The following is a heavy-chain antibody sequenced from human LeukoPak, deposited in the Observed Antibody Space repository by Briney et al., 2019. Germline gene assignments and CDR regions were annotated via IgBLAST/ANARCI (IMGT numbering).Heavy chain of an antibody. Sequence: SCKASGYTFTSYAMHWVRQAPGKGLEWVGVISYDGSDEYYTDSVKGRFTISRDNSMNTVYLQMNSLRADDTAVYYCARDFTPEWFDIHWGQGTLVTVS. CDR1: GYTFTSYA. V-gene: IGHV3-30*04. J-gene: IGHJ4*02. CDR3: ARDFTPEWFDIH. CDR2: ISYDGSDE. D-gene: IGHD3-3*01.